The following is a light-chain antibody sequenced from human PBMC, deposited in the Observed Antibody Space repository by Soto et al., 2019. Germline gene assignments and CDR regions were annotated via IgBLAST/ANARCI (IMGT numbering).Light chain of an antibody. Sequence: NFMLTQPHSVSESPGKTVTISCTRSSGSIVSNYVQWYQQRPGSSPTTVIDEDNQRPSGVPARLSGSIDSSSNSASLTISGLKTEDEADYCCQSYDSSNQGVLGGGTKLPVL. CDR3: QSYDSSNQGV. J-gene: IGLJ3*02. CDR2: EDN. CDR1: SGSIVSNY. V-gene: IGLV6-57*01.